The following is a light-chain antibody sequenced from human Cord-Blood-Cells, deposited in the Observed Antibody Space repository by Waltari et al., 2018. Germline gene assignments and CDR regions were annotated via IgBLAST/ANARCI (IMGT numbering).Light chain of an antibody. Sequence: IGLTQSPATLSLSPGERATLPCRASQSVSSYLAWYQQKPGQAPRLLIYDASNRATGIAARFSGSGAGTDFTLTISSLEPEDFAVYYCQQRSNWPHTFGQGTKLEIK. CDR1: QSVSSY. J-gene: IGKJ2*01. CDR3: QQRSNWPHT. V-gene: IGKV3-11*01. CDR2: DAS.